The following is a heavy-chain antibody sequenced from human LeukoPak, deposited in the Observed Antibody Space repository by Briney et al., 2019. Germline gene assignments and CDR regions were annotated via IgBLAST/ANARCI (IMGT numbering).Heavy chain of an antibody. CDR1: GYTFTSYG. CDR2: ISAYNGNT. CDR3: ARDYDILTGHGASDAFDI. V-gene: IGHV1-18*01. J-gene: IGHJ3*02. Sequence: GASVKVSCKASGYTFTSYGISWVRQAPGQGLEWMGWISAYNGNTNYAQKLQGRVTMTTDTSTSTAYMELRSLRSDDTAVYYCARDYDILTGHGASDAFDIWGQGTMVTVSS. D-gene: IGHD3-9*01.